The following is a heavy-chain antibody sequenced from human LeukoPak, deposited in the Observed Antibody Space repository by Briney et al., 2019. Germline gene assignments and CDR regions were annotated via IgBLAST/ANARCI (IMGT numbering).Heavy chain of an antibody. V-gene: IGHV1-18*01. CDR3: ARDPGYCSSTSCYVGFDP. J-gene: IGHJ5*02. Sequence: ASVTVSCTASGYSFTSYGISWVRQAPGQGLEWMGWISAYNGNINYAQKLQGRVTMTTDTSTSTAYMELRSLRSDDTAVYYCARDPGYCSSTSCYVGFDPWGQGTLVTVSS. D-gene: IGHD2-2*03. CDR1: GYSFTSYG. CDR2: ISAYNGNI.